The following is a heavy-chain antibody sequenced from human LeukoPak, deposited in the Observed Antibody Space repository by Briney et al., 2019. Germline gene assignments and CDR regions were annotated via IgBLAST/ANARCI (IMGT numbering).Heavy chain of an antibody. CDR3: ARGPTLKYFHH. Sequence: SEILSLTCTVSGGSISSTTYYWGWVRRPPGKGLEWIGTIYYSGTSYYNPSLKSRVTISVDTSKNQFSLELSSMTAADTAVYYCARGPTLKYFHHWGQGTLVSVSS. CDR2: IYYSGTS. J-gene: IGHJ1*01. CDR1: GGSISSTTYY. V-gene: IGHV4-39*02.